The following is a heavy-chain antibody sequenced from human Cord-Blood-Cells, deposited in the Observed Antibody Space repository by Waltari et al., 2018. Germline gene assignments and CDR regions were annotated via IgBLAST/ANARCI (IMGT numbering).Heavy chain of an antibody. Sequence: QVQLVESGGGVVQPGRSLRRSWAASGFTLSSSAMPWVRQAPGKGLEWVAVISYDGSNKYYADSVKGRFTISRDNSKNTLYLQMNSLRAEDTAVYYCAKVGGYSSSWYAFDIWGQGTMVTVSS. CDR1: GFTLSSSA. J-gene: IGHJ3*02. D-gene: IGHD6-13*01. CDR3: AKVGGYSSSWYAFDI. V-gene: IGHV3-30-3*01. CDR2: ISYDGSNK.